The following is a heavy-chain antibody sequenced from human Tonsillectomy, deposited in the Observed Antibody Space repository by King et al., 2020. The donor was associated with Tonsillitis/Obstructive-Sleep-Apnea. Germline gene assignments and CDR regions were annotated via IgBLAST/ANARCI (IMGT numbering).Heavy chain of an antibody. D-gene: IGHD6-6*01. CDR2: INPNSGGT. CDR1: GYTFIGYY. V-gene: IGHV1-2*02. CDR3: ARWRGSSSVSRWFDP. J-gene: IGHJ5*02. Sequence: VQLVESGAEVKMPGASVKVSCKASGYTFIGYYIHWLRQAPGQGLEWMGWINPNSGGTNYAQNFQGRVTMTRDTSITTAYMELSRLRSDDTAVYYCARWRGSSSVSRWFDPWGQGTRVTVSS.